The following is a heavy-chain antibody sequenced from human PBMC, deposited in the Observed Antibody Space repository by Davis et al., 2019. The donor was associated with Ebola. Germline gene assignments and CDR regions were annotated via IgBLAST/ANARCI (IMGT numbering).Heavy chain of an antibody. CDR2: INPNTGGT. J-gene: IGHJ4*02. V-gene: IGHV1-2*02. Sequence: AASVKVSCKTSGHTFTAYFIHWVRRAPGEGLEWMGWINPNTGGTNSAQKFQGRVTMTRATSMTTAYMELNGLRSDDTAVYYCARAVPATQNLDYWGQGTLVTVSS. CDR3: ARAVPATQNLDY. D-gene: IGHD2-15*01. CDR1: GHTFTAYF.